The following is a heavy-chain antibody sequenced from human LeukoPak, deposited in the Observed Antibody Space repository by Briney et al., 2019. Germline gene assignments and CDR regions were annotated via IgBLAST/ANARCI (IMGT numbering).Heavy chain of an antibody. J-gene: IGHJ3*02. V-gene: IGHV4-38-2*02. CDR3: ARVGDAFDI. Sequence: SETLSLTCTVSGYSISSGYYWGWIRQPPGKGLEWIGSIYHSGSTYYNPSLKSRVTISVDTSKNQFSLKLSSVTAAGTAVYYCARVGDAFDIWGQGTMVTVSS. CDR1: GYSISSGYY. CDR2: IYHSGST.